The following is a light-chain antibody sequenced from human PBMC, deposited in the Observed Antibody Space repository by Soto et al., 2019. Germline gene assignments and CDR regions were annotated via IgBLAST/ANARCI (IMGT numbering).Light chain of an antibody. J-gene: IGKJ4*01. CDR3: QQRSNWPLT. CDR2: NAS. CDR1: QSVSTF. Sequence: EIVLTQSPGTLSLSPGERAILSCRASQSVSTFLAWFQQKPGQPPRLLIYNASNRTTGIPARFSGSGSGTDFTLTISSLEPEDFAVYYCQQRSNWPLTFGGGTKVDIK. V-gene: IGKV3-11*01.